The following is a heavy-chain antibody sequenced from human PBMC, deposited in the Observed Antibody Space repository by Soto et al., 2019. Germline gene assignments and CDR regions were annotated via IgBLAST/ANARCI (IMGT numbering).Heavy chain of an antibody. D-gene: IGHD3-3*02. J-gene: IGHJ6*03. Sequence: ASVKVSCKASGYTFTSYDINWVRQATGQGLEWMGWMNPNSGNTGYAQKFQGRVTMTRNTSISTAYMELSSLRSEDTAVYYCARGPNIGRIFGVVIHHYYYYYYMDVWGKGTTVTVSS. CDR2: MNPNSGNT. CDR3: ARGPNIGRIFGVVIHHYYYYYYMDV. V-gene: IGHV1-8*01. CDR1: GYTFTSYD.